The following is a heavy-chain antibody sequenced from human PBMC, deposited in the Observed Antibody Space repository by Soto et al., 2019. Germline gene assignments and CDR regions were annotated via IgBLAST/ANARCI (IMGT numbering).Heavy chain of an antibody. CDR1: GGSISSSSYY. CDR3: ARGYCSSTSCYNYYYYMDV. J-gene: IGHJ6*03. D-gene: IGHD2-2*02. Sequence: SETLSLTCTVSGGSISSSSYYWGWIRQPPGKGLEWIGSIYYSGSTYYNPSLKSRVTISVDTSKNQFSLKLSSVTAADTAVYYCARGYCSSTSCYNYYYYMDVWGKGTTVTVSS. V-gene: IGHV4-39*01. CDR2: IYYSGST.